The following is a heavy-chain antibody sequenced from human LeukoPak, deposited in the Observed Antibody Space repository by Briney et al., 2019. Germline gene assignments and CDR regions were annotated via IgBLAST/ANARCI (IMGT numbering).Heavy chain of an antibody. CDR3: AKAYYYDGSGCPTAGAFDI. D-gene: IGHD3-22*01. J-gene: IGHJ3*02. V-gene: IGHV3-9*01. Sequence: GRSLRLSCAASGFTFDDYDMHWVRHAPGKGLEWVSDISWNSDSIGYADSVKGRFTIYRDNAKNSLYLQMNSLRAEDTALYYCAKAYYYDGSGCPTAGAFDIWGQGTMVTVSS. CDR2: ISWNSDSI. CDR1: GFTFDDYD.